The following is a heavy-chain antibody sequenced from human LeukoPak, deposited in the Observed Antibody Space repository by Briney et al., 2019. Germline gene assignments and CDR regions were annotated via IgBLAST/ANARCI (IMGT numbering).Heavy chain of an antibody. D-gene: IGHD6-13*01. CDR2: INDDETVT. Sequence: GGSLRLSCAASGFSFSSSWMHWVRQAPGEGLVWVPRINDDETVTMYADSVKGRSTISRDNSKNTLYLQMNSLRAEDTAVYYCARDFRPVVGAAGTFDYWGQGTLVTVSS. CDR1: GFSFSSSW. J-gene: IGHJ4*02. V-gene: IGHV3-74*03. CDR3: ARDFRPVVGAAGTFDY.